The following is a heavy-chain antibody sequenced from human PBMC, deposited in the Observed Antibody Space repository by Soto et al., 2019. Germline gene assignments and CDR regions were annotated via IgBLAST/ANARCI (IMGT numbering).Heavy chain of an antibody. V-gene: IGHV4-59*01. J-gene: IGHJ4*02. Sequence: PSETLSLTCTVSGGSISSYYWSWIRQPPGKGLEWIGYIYYSGSTNYNPSLKSRVTISVDTSKNQFSLKLSSVTAADTAVYYCARVLYSGYDRGLYYFDYWGQGTLVTVSS. CDR3: ARVLYSGYDRGLYYFDY. CDR2: IYYSGST. CDR1: GGSISSYY. D-gene: IGHD5-12*01.